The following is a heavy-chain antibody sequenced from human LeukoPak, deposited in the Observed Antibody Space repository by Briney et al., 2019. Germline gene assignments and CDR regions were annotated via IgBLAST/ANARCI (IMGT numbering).Heavy chain of an antibody. Sequence: PSETLSLTCTVSGASISSHYWTWIRQSPGKGLEWIGYIFHGVSTNYNPSLKSRVTMSVDTSKKQLSLKVRSVTAADTAVYYCARIYCTSSSCYDYYYYYMEVWGKGTTVIVSS. CDR1: GASISSHY. CDR3: ARIYCTSSSCYDYYYYYMEV. J-gene: IGHJ6*03. V-gene: IGHV4-59*08. D-gene: IGHD2-2*01. CDR2: IFHGVST.